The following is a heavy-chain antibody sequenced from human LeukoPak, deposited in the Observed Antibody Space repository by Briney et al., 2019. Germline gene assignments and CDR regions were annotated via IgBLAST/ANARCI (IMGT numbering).Heavy chain of an antibody. CDR2: IWYDGSNK. J-gene: IGHJ6*02. CDR3: ARDLVDCSSTSCYLPPTPSMDV. D-gene: IGHD2-2*01. V-gene: IGHV3-33*01. CDR1: GFTFSSYG. Sequence: GGSLRLSCAASGFTFSSYGMHWVRQAPGKGLEWVAVIWYDGSNKYYADSVKGRFTISRDNSKNTLYLQMNSLRAEDTAVYYCARDLVDCSSTSCYLPPTPSMDVWGQGTTVTVSS.